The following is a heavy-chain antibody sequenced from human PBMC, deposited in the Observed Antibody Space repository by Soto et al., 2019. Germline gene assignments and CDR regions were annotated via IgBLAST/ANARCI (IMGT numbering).Heavy chain of an antibody. D-gene: IGHD5-18*01. Sequence: GGSLRLSCAASGFTFSSYAMHWVRQAPGKGLEWVAVISYDGSNKYYADSVKGRFTISRDNSKNTLYLQMNSLRAEDTAVYYCARPKMERYSCGSHWYFDLWGRGTLVTVSS. CDR1: GFTFSSYA. V-gene: IGHV3-30-3*01. CDR3: ARPKMERYSCGSHWYFDL. J-gene: IGHJ2*01. CDR2: ISYDGSNK.